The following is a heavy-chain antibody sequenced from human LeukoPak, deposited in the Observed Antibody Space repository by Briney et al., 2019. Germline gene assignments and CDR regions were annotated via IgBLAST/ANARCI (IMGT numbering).Heavy chain of an antibody. CDR2: INSTSSDI. D-gene: IGHD3-3*01. J-gene: IGHJ4*02. CDR1: GFAFITYT. CDR3: ARAQVPITVFGVVHYNDY. V-gene: IGHV3-21*01. Sequence: PGWSLRLSFAATGFAFITYTMNCVRQAPWRGLYPVSSINSTSSDIYYAYSVNGRFTISRDKDKNSLFMQMNRMSDEDTDVYYCARAQVPITVFGVVHYNDYSGQGTMVTVSS.